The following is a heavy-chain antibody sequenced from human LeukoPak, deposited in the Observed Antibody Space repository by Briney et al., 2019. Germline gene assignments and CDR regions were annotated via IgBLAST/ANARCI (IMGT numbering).Heavy chain of an antibody. V-gene: IGHV3-30*18. Sequence: GGSLRLSCAASGFTFSSYGMHWVRQAPGKGLEWVAVISYDGSNKYYADSVKGRFTISRDNSKNTLYLQMNSLRAEDTAVYYCAKARRDFWSGYCFDYWGQGTLVTVSS. CDR3: AKARRDFWSGYCFDY. CDR1: GFTFSSYG. CDR2: ISYDGSNK. D-gene: IGHD3-3*01. J-gene: IGHJ4*02.